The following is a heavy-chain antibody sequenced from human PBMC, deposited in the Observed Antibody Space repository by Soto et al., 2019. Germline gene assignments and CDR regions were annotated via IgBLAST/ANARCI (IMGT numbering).Heavy chain of an antibody. V-gene: IGHV1-69*02. J-gene: IGHJ4*02. CDR1: GGTFRRYP. Sequence: QVQLVQSGAEVKKPGSSVKVSCKASGGTFRRYPLSWVRQAPGQGLEWMGRLIPIRAMANYAQEFQGRVTSTAEKATSKAYMELSSPRSEDTAGDYSARRYKIGDSWGQGTRVTVSS. CDR2: LIPIRAMA. CDR3: ARRYKIGDS. D-gene: IGHD1-1*01.